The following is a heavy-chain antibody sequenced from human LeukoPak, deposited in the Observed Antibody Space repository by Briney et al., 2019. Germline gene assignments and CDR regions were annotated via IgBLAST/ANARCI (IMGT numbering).Heavy chain of an antibody. V-gene: IGHV3-53*01. CDR2: IYSDGRT. CDR3: ARGLFLSGYLDAFDI. J-gene: IGHJ3*02. D-gene: IGHD3-22*01. Sequence: GGSLRLSCAASGFTVSNKYMTWVRQAPGKGLEWVSLIYSDGRTYYADSVKGRGTISRDNSKNTLYLQMNSLRVEDTAVYYFARGLFLSGYLDAFDIWGQGTVVTVSS. CDR1: GFTVSNKY.